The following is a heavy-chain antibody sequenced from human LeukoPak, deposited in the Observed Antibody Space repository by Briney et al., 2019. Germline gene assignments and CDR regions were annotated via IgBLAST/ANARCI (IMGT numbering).Heavy chain of an antibody. V-gene: IGHV4-59*01. CDR2: IYYSGST. J-gene: IGHJ4*02. CDR3: ARGGSSWYPFVFDY. D-gene: IGHD6-13*01. CDR1: GGSISSYY. Sequence: PSETLSLTCTVSGGSISSYYWSWIRQPPGKGLEWIGYIYYSGSTNYNPSLKSRVTITVVTSNNQYSLKLSSVTAADTAVEYCARGGSSWYPFVFDYWGQGTLVTVSS.